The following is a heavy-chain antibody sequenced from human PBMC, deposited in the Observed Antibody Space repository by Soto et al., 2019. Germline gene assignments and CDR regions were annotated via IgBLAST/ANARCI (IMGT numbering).Heavy chain of an antibody. CDR2: ISAHNGNT. Sequence: QVHLVQSGAEVKKPGASVKVSCKASGYTFTSYGITWVRQAPGQGLEWMGWISAHNGNTDYAQKLQGRVIVTRDTSTGPAYMELRGLRADDTAVYYCARGRYGDYWGQGALVTVSS. CDR3: ARGRYGDY. V-gene: IGHV1-18*01. CDR1: GYTFTSYG. J-gene: IGHJ4*02. D-gene: IGHD1-1*01.